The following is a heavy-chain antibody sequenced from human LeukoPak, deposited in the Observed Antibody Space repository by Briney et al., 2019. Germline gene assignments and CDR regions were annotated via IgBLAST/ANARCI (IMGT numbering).Heavy chain of an antibody. Sequence: PSETLSLTCAVYGGSFSGYYWSWIRQPPGKGLEWIGEINHSGSTNYNPSLKSRVTISVDTSKNQFSLKLSSVTAADTAVYYCARSLPATVAGANWYDPWGQGTLVTVSS. J-gene: IGHJ5*02. V-gene: IGHV4-34*01. CDR2: INHSGST. CDR3: ARSLPATVAGANWYDP. CDR1: GGSFSGYY. D-gene: IGHD6-19*01.